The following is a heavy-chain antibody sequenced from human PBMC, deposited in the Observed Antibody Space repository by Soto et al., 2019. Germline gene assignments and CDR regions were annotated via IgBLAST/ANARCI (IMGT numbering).Heavy chain of an antibody. J-gene: IGHJ6*02. Sequence: SETLSLTCTVSGGSISSSSYYWGWIRQPPGKGLEWIGSIYYSGSTYYNPSLKSRVTISVDTSKNQFSLKLSSVTAADTAVYYCARHAIFGPSMDVWGQGTTVTVSS. V-gene: IGHV4-39*01. D-gene: IGHD3-3*01. CDR1: GGSISSSSYY. CDR2: IYYSGST. CDR3: ARHAIFGPSMDV.